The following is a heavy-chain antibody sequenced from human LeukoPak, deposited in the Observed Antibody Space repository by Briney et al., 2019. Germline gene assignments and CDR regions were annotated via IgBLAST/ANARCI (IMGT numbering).Heavy chain of an antibody. J-gene: IGHJ6*02. CDR2: MNPNSGNT. Sequence: ASVKVSCKASGYTFTSYDINWVRQATGQGLEWMGWMNPNSGNTGYAQKFQGRVTMTRNTSIGTAYMELSSLRSEDTAVYYCARGMDSSYGMDVWGQGTTVTVSS. V-gene: IGHV1-8*01. CDR3: ARGMDSSYGMDV. D-gene: IGHD6-13*01. CDR1: GYTFTSYD.